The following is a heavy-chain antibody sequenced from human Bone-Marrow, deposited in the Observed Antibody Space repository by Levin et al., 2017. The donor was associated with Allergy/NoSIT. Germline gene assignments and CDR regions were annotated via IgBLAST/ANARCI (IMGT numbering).Heavy chain of an antibody. CDR1: GGSISSGGYS. CDR3: ARVAGYSFGYYFDR. J-gene: IGHJ4*02. Sequence: SETLSLTCAVSGGSISSGGYSWSWIRQPPGKGLEWIGNIYLSGSTNDNPSLKSRVTISVDRSKNQFSLKLSSVTAADTAVYYCARVAGYSFGYYFDRWGQGTLVTVSS. CDR2: IYLSGST. D-gene: IGHD5-18*01. V-gene: IGHV4-30-2*01.